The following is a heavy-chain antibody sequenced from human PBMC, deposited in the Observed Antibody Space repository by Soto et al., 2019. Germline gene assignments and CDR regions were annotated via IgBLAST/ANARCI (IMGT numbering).Heavy chain of an antibody. CDR3: ARGRLYGSGSYDFDY. Sequence: ASETLSLTCAVYGGSFSGYYWSWIRQPPGKGLEWIGEINHSGSTNYNPSLKSRVTISVDTSKNQFSLKLSSVTAADTAVYYCARGRLYGSGSYDFDYWGQGTLVTVSS. J-gene: IGHJ4*02. D-gene: IGHD3-10*01. CDR1: GGSFSGYY. CDR2: INHSGST. V-gene: IGHV4-34*01.